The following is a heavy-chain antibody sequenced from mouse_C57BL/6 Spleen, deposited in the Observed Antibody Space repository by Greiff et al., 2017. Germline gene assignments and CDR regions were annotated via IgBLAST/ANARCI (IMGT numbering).Heavy chain of an antibody. Sequence: QVQLQQSGAELVRPGASVKMSCKASGYTFTSYNMHWVKQTPRQGLEWIGAIYPGNGDTSYNQKLKGKATLTVDKSSSTAYMQSSSLTSEDSAVYFCARAPYYYGSSDYAMDYWGQGTSVTVSS. CDR2: IYPGNGDT. V-gene: IGHV1-12*01. J-gene: IGHJ4*01. CDR3: ARAPYYYGSSDYAMDY. CDR1: GYTFTSYN. D-gene: IGHD1-1*01.